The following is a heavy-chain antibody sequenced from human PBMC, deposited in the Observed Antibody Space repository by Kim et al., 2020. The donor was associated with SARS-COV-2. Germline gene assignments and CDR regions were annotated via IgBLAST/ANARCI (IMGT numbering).Heavy chain of an antibody. CDR3: ARISGYPQYYFDY. D-gene: IGHD3-22*01. CDR1: GGSISSYY. V-gene: IGHV4-59*01. J-gene: IGHJ4*02. CDR2: IYYSGST. Sequence: SETLSLTCTVSGGSISSYYWSWIRQPPGKGLEWIGYIYYSGSTNYNPSLKSRVTISVDTSKNQFSLKLSSVTAADTAVYYCARISGYPQYYFDYWGQGTLVTVSS.